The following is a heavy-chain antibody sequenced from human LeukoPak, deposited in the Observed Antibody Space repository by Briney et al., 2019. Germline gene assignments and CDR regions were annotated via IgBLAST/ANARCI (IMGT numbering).Heavy chain of an antibody. V-gene: IGHV3-23*01. CDR3: ARDQRYCSSSSCPWEPFDY. CDR2: ISGSGGST. CDR1: GFTFSSCA. Sequence: PGGSLRLSCAASGFTFSSCAMSWVRQAPGKGLEWVSAISGSGGSTYYADSVKGRFTISRDNAKNSLYLQMNSLRAEDTAVYYCARDQRYCSSSSCPWEPFDYWGQGTLVTVSS. J-gene: IGHJ4*02. D-gene: IGHD2-2*01.